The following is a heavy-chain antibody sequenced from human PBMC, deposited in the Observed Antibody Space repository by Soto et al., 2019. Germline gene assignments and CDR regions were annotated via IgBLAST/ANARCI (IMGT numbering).Heavy chain of an antibody. V-gene: IGHV3-9*01. Sequence: HPGGSLRLSCAASGFTFDDYAMHWVRQAPGKGLEWVSGISWNSGSIGYADSVKGRFTISRDNAKNSLYLQMNSLRAEDTALYYCAKPHGHSGWYGFSAFDIWGQGTMVTVS. CDR1: GFTFDDYA. J-gene: IGHJ3*02. D-gene: IGHD6-19*01. CDR2: ISWNSGSI. CDR3: AKPHGHSGWYGFSAFDI.